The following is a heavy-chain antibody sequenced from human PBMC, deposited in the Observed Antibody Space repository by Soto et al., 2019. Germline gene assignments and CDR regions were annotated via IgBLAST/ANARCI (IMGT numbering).Heavy chain of an antibody. D-gene: IGHD1-26*01. CDR1: GFTFSSYA. Sequence: EVQLLESGGGLVQPGGSLRLSCAASGFTFSSYAMSWVRQAPRKGLEWVSAISGSGGRTYYADSVKGRFTISRDNSKNTLYLQMNSLRAEDTAVSYCAKDWDRPEGYFDYWGQGTLVTVSS. V-gene: IGHV3-23*01. J-gene: IGHJ4*02. CDR2: ISGSGGRT. CDR3: AKDWDRPEGYFDY.